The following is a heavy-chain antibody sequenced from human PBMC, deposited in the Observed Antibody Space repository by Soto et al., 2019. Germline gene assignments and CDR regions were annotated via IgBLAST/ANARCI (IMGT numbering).Heavy chain of an antibody. V-gene: IGHV4-38-2*01. CDR2: ISYRGST. Sequence: SETLSLTCAVSGYSISSGYYWGWIRQPPGKGLEWIGTISYRGSTFYKPSLKSQVTISVDTIKNQFSLKLDSVTVADTAVYYCVTFDFSSTYYDHWGQGXLVTVSS. D-gene: IGHD6-13*01. CDR1: GYSISSGYY. J-gene: IGHJ4*02. CDR3: VTFDFSSTYYDH.